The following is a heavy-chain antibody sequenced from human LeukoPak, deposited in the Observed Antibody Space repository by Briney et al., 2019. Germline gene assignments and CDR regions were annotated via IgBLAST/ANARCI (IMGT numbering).Heavy chain of an antibody. CDR3: ARDLRITMVRGVTGDAFDI. D-gene: IGHD3-10*01. CDR1: GFTVSSNY. CDR2: IYSGGST. V-gene: IGHV3-66*01. J-gene: IGHJ3*02. Sequence: GGSLGLSCAASGFTVSSNYMSWVRQAPGKGLEWVSVIYSGGSTYYADSVKGRFTISRDNSKSTLYLQMNSLRAEDTAVYYCARDLRITMVRGVTGDAFDIWGQGTMVTVSS.